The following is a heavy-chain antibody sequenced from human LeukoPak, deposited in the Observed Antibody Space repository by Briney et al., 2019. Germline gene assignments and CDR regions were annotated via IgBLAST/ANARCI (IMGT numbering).Heavy chain of an antibody. CDR2: IYWDDDK. D-gene: IGHD6-13*01. CDR3: AHRREEEDSSSWYVWVPRVGFDY. Sequence: ESGPTLVKPTQTLTLTCTFSGFSLSTSGVGVGWIRQPPGKALEWLALIYWDDDKRYSPSLKSRLTITKDTSKNQMVLTMTNMDPVDTATYYCAHRREEEDSSSWYVWVPRVGFDYWGQGTLVTVSS. CDR1: GFSLSTSGVG. J-gene: IGHJ4*02. V-gene: IGHV2-5*02.